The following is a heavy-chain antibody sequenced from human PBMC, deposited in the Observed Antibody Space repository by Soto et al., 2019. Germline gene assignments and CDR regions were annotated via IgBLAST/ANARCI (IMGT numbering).Heavy chain of an antibody. CDR3: ASIADY. D-gene: IGHD2-21*01. V-gene: IGHV3-30*03. CDR2: LTHDGSRD. J-gene: IGHJ4*02. CDR1: GFTVTTYG. Sequence: QVQLVESGGGVVQPGRSLRLSCAAAGFTVTTYGMQWVRQAPGKGLEWVARLTHDGSRDFCADSVKGRFTISRDTSKNTLYLQMNSLRPEDTAVYYCASIADYWGQGTLVTVSS.